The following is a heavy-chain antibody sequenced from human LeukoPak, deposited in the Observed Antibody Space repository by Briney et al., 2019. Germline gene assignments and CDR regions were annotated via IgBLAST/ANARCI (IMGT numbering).Heavy chain of an antibody. CDR2: IYISGST. Sequence: PSETLSLTCTVSGGSISSYYWSWIRQPAGKGLEWIGRIYISGSTNYNPSLKSRVTMSVDTSKNQFSLKLSSVTAADTAVYYCARVGREQQLDIFDYWGQGTLVTVSS. CDR3: ARVGREQQLDIFDY. J-gene: IGHJ4*02. D-gene: IGHD6-13*01. CDR1: GGSISSYY. V-gene: IGHV4-4*07.